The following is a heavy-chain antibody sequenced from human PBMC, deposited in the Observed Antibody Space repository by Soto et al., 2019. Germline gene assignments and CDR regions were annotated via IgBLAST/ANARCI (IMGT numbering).Heavy chain of an antibody. D-gene: IGHD6-13*01. Sequence: GASVKVSCKASGGTFSSYAISWVRQAPGQGLERMGGIIPIFCTANYAQKLQGRVTITADESTSTAYMELSSLRSDDTAVYYCARGIAAAGDFDYWGQGTLVTVSS. CDR3: ARGIAAAGDFDY. V-gene: IGHV1-69*13. J-gene: IGHJ4*02. CDR1: GGTFSSYA. CDR2: IIPIFCTA.